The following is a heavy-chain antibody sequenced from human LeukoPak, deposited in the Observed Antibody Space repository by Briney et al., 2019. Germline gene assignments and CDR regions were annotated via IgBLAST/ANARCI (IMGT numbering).Heavy chain of an antibody. CDR1: GFTFEDYT. Sequence: TGGSLRLSCVASGFTFEDYTMLWVRQAPGKGLEWVSLIGGNGGLTFYGDSVEGRITISRDNGRDSVYLQMNSLRTEDAALYYCVKVITGWNTFAFDLWGPGTTVTVS. CDR3: VKVITGWNTFAFDL. V-gene: IGHV3-43*02. D-gene: IGHD1/OR15-1a*01. CDR2: IGGNGGLT. J-gene: IGHJ3*01.